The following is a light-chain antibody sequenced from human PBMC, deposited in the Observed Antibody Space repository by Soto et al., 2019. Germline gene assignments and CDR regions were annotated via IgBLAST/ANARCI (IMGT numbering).Light chain of an antibody. CDR1: SSNIGSNS. J-gene: IGLJ3*02. V-gene: IGLV1-47*02. Sequence: QSVLTQPPSASGTPGQRFTISCSGGSSNIGSNSVYWFQQLPGTAPKLLMYGDVQRPSGVPDRFSGSKSGTSASLTISGLRSEDEADYYCASWDDSLSGRWVFGGGTKLTVL. CDR3: ASWDDSLSGRWV. CDR2: GDV.